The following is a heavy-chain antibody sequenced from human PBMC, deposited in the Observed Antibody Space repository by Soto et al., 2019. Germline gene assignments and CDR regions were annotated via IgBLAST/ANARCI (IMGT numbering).Heavy chain of an antibody. Sequence: SETLSLTCAVYGGSFSGYYWSWIRQPPGKGLEWIGEINHSGSTNYNPSLKSRVTISVDASKNQFSLKLSSVTAADTAVYYCAVDSSGYYSDSWFDTWGQGTLVTISS. CDR1: GGSFSGYY. V-gene: IGHV4-34*01. J-gene: IGHJ5*02. CDR3: AVDSSGYYSDSWFDT. CDR2: INHSGST. D-gene: IGHD3-22*01.